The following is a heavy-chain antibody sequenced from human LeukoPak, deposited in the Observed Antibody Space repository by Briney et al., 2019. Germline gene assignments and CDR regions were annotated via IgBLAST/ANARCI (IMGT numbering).Heavy chain of an antibody. CDR3: AKDLRAQGARHYYVMDV. CDR1: GFTFTTYA. D-gene: IGHD6-6*01. CDR2: ISGSGGST. Sequence: GGSLRLSCAASGFTFTTYAMSWVRQAPGKGLEWVSTISGSGGSTYYADSVKGRFTISRDNSKNTLYLQVNSLRAEDTAVYYCAKDLRAQGARHYYVMDVWGQGTTVTVSS. V-gene: IGHV3-23*01. J-gene: IGHJ6*02.